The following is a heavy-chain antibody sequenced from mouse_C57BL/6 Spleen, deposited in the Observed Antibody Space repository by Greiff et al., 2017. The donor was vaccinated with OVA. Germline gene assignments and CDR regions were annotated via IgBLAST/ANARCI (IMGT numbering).Heavy chain of an antibody. V-gene: IGHV5-17*01. D-gene: IGHD4-1*01. J-gene: IGHJ2*01. Sequence: EVQLVESGGGLVKPGGSLKLSCAASGFTFSDYGMHWVRQAPEKGLEWVAYISSGSSTIYYADTVKGRFTISRDNAKNTLFLQMTSLRSEDTAMYYCASPLLGLYYFAYWGQGTTLTVSS. CDR2: ISSGSSTI. CDR1: GFTFSDYG. CDR3: ASPLLGLYYFAY.